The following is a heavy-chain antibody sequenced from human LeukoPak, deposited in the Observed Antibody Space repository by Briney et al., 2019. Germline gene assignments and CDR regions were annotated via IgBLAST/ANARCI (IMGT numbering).Heavy chain of an antibody. CDR1: GGTFSSYA. Sequence: SVKVSCKASGGTFSSYAISWVRQAPGQGLEWMGGIIPIVGTANYAQKFQGRVTITADESTSTAYMELSSLRSEDTAVYYCASLDYDFWFRDAFDIWGQGTMVTVSS. J-gene: IGHJ3*02. CDR2: IIPIVGTA. D-gene: IGHD3-3*01. V-gene: IGHV1-69*01. CDR3: ASLDYDFWFRDAFDI.